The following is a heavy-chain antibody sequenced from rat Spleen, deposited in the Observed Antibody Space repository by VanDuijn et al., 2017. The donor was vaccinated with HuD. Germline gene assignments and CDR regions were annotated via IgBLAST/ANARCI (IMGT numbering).Heavy chain of an antibody. CDR2: ITNTGDNI. D-gene: IGHD1-8*01. CDR1: GFTFNNYW. V-gene: IGHV5-31*01. Sequence: EVQLVESGGGLVQPGRSLKLSCVASGFTFNNYWMSWIRQAPGKGLEWVASITNTGDNIYYPDSVKGRFSISRDNAQNTLYLQMNSLRSEDTATYYCTRDSSYLYFDYWGQGVMVTVSS. J-gene: IGHJ2*01. CDR3: TRDSSYLYFDY.